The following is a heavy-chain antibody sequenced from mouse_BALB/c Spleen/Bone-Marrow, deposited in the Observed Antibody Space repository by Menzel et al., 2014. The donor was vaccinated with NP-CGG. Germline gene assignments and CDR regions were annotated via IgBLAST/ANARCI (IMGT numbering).Heavy chain of an antibody. Sequence: QVTLKESGAELMKPGASVKISCKATGYTFSSYWIEWVKQRPGHGLEWIGEILPGSGSTNYNEKFKGKATFTADTSSNTAYMQLSSLTSEDSAVYYCAREDGLWYFGVWGAGTTVTVSS. CDR1: GYTFSSYW. J-gene: IGHJ1*01. V-gene: IGHV1-9*01. CDR3: AREDGLWYFGV. D-gene: IGHD1-1*01. CDR2: ILPGSGST.